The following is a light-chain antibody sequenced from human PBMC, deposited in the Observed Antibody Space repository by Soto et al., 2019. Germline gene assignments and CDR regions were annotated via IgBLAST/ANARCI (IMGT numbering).Light chain of an antibody. J-gene: IGKJ5*01. CDR3: QQYNNWPPIT. CDR2: GAS. CDR1: QSVSSSY. V-gene: IGKV3-20*01. Sequence: EIVLTHSPGTLSLSPCERATLSSSASQSVSSSYLAWYQQKPGQAPRLLIYGASSRATGIPDRFSASGTGTDFTLTISDVQPEDFAVYYCQQYNNWPPITFGQGTRLEIK.